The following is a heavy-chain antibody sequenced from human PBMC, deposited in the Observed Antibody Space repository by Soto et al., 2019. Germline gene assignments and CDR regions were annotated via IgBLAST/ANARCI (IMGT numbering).Heavy chain of an antibody. Sequence: QVQLVQSGADVKKPGASVRVSCKTSGYSFTDYYIHWVRQAPGQGLEWMGWISPNSGGTNFAQKFQGWVTMTRDTSISIAYMELSGLKSEDTAVYYCARDRGGDVFDYWGQGTLLTVSS. CDR3: ARDRGGDVFDY. V-gene: IGHV1-2*04. CDR1: GYSFTDYY. CDR2: ISPNSGGT. J-gene: IGHJ4*02. D-gene: IGHD2-21*01.